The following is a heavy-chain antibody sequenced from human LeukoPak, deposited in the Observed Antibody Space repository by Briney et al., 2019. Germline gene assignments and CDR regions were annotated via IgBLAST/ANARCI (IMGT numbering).Heavy chain of an antibody. CDR3: ARDRVGAPHFDY. D-gene: IGHD1-26*01. Sequence: SETLSLTCTVSGGSISSGSYYWSWLRQPAGKGLEWIGRIYTSGSTNYNPSLKSRVTISVDTSKNQFSLKLSSVTAADTAVYYCARDRVGAPHFDYWGQGTLVTVSS. CDR1: GGSISSGSYY. J-gene: IGHJ4*02. V-gene: IGHV4-61*02. CDR2: IYTSGST.